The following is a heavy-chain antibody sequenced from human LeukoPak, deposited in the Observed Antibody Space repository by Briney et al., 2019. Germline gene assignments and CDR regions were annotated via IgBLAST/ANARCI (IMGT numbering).Heavy chain of an antibody. CDR3: ARGQKIHRKSYWESYYYYYYMDV. J-gene: IGHJ6*03. Sequence: ASVKVSCKASGYTFTSYYMHWVRQAPGQGLEWMGIINPSGGSTSYAQKFQGRVTMTRDMSTSTVYMKLSSLRSEDTAVYYCARGQKIHRKSYWESYYYYYYMDVWGKGTTVTVSS. CDR2: INPSGGST. V-gene: IGHV1-46*01. D-gene: IGHD3-10*01. CDR1: GYTFTSYY.